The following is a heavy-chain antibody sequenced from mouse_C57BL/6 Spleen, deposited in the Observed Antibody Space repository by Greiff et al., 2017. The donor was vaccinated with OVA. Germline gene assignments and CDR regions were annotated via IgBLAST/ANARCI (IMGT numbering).Heavy chain of an antibody. Sequence: DVMLVESGGGLVKPGGSLKLSCAASGFTFSSYTMSWVRQTPEKRLEWVATISGGGGNTYYPDSVKGRFTISRDNAKNTLYLQMSSLRSEDTALYYCAREGGFYYDYDGGFAYWGQGTLVTVSA. D-gene: IGHD2-4*01. J-gene: IGHJ3*01. CDR2: ISGGGGNT. CDR3: AREGGFYYDYDGGFAY. CDR1: GFTFSSYT. V-gene: IGHV5-9*01.